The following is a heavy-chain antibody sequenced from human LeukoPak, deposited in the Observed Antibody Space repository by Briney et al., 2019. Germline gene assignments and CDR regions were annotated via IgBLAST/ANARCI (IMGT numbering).Heavy chain of an antibody. J-gene: IGHJ5*02. Sequence: GGSLRLSCAASGFTFSSYWMSWVRQAPGKGLEWVANIKQDGSEKYYVDSVKGRFTISRDNAKNSLYLQMNSLRAEDTAVYYCARGQRPQYTSTWDNWFDPWGQGTQVTVSS. CDR3: ARGQRPQYTSTWDNWFDP. CDR2: IKQDGSEK. D-gene: IGHD2-2*01. V-gene: IGHV3-7*01. CDR1: GFTFSSYW.